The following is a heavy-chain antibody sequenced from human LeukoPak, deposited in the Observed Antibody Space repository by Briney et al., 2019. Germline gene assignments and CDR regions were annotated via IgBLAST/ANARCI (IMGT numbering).Heavy chain of an antibody. J-gene: IGHJ4*02. D-gene: IGHD6-19*01. CDR1: GFTFSSYV. Sequence: GGSLRLSCAASGFTFSSYVMSWVRQAPGKGLEWVSAISGSGGSTYYADSVKGRFTISRDNSKNTLYLQMNSLRAEDTAVYYCAKETNQAVAGALDYWGQGTPVAVSS. CDR2: ISGSGGST. CDR3: AKETNQAVAGALDY. V-gene: IGHV3-23*01.